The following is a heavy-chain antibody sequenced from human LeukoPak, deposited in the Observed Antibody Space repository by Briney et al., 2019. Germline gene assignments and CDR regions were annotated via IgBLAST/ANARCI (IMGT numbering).Heavy chain of an antibody. V-gene: IGHV3-74*01. J-gene: IGHJ3*02. CDR2: INSDGSST. CDR3: ARDPNDAFDI. Sequence: GGSLRLSCAASGFTFSSYWMHWVRQAPGKGPVWVSRINSDGSSTSYADSVKGRFTISRDNAKNTLYLQMNSLRAEDTAVYYCARDPNDAFDIWGQGTMVTVSS. CDR1: GFTFSSYW.